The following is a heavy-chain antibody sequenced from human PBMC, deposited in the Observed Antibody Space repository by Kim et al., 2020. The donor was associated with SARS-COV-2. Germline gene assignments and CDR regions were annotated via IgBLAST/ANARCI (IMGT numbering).Heavy chain of an antibody. J-gene: IGHJ3*02. D-gene: IGHD2-15*01. Sequence: GGSLRLSCAASGFTFSNYATHWVRQAPGKGLEWVAVISFDGINKYYADSVKGRFTISRDNSKNTLYLQMNSLRAEDTAVYYCARDRCSGGSCQNAFDIWGQGTMVTVSS. V-gene: IGHV3-30-3*01. CDR1: GFTFSNYA. CDR3: ARDRCSGGSCQNAFDI. CDR2: ISFDGINK.